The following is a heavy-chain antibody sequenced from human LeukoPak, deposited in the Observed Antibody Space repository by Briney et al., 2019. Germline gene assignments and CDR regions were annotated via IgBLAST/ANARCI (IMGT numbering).Heavy chain of an antibody. CDR3: ARRQRRRDDLRFDP. Sequence: PGGSLRLSCAASGFTFSSYAMHWVRQAPGKGLEWVAVISYDGSNKYYADSVKGRFTISRDNSKNTLYLQMNSLRAEDTAVYYCARRQRRRDDLRFDPWGQGTLVTVSS. V-gene: IGHV3-30*04. CDR1: GFTFSSYA. D-gene: IGHD3/OR15-3a*01. CDR2: ISYDGSNK. J-gene: IGHJ5*02.